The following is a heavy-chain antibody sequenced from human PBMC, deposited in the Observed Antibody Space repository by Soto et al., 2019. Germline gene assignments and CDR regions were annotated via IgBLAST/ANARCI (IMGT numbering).Heavy chain of an antibody. J-gene: IGHJ4*02. CDR2: IYYSGIT. CDR1: SGSISSGGYY. D-gene: IGHD1-1*01. Sequence: QVQLQESGTGLVKPSQTLSVTSTVSSGSISSGGYYWSWIRQHPGKGLEWIGYIYYSGITYYNPSLKSRVTISVDTSKNQFSLKLSSVTAADTAVYYCARWPQLEPRFDYWGQGTLVTVSS. V-gene: IGHV4-31*03. CDR3: ARWPQLEPRFDY.